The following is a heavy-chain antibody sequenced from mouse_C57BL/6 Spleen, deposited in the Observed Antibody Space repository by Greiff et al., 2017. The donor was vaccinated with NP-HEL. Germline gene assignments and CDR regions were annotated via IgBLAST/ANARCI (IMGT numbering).Heavy chain of an antibody. CDR3: ARRYYGSSYWYFEV. V-gene: IGHV1-64*01. Sequence: QVQLQQPGAELVKPGASVKLSCKASGYTFTSYWMHWVKQRPGQGLEWIGMIHPNSGSTNYNEKFKSKATLTVDKSSSTAYMQLSSLTSEDSAVYYCARRYYGSSYWYFEVWGTGTTVTVSS. CDR1: GYTFTSYW. J-gene: IGHJ1*03. D-gene: IGHD1-1*01. CDR2: IHPNSGST.